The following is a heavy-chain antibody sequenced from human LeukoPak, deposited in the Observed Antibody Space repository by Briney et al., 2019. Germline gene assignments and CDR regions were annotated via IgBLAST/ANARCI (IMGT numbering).Heavy chain of an antibody. D-gene: IGHD6-19*01. CDR1: GGSISSSNW. Sequence: SETLSLTCAVSGGSISSSNWWSWVRQPPGKGLEWIGEINHSGSTNYNPSLKSRVTISVDTSKNQFSLKLSSVTAADTAVYYCARDGLYSSGWYGDDAFDIWGQGTMVTVSS. CDR2: INHSGST. CDR3: ARDGLYSSGWYGDDAFDI. J-gene: IGHJ3*02. V-gene: IGHV4-4*02.